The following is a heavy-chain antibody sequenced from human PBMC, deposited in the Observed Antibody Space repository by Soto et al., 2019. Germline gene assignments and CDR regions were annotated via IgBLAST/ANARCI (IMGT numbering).Heavy chain of an antibody. D-gene: IGHD6-6*01. CDR2: IYQSGIT. CDR1: GDSVISATYY. Sequence: SETLSLTCTVSGDSVISATYYWGWIRQPPGKGLEWIGSIYQSGITYYNPALKSRVTISVDTSKNQFSLKLSSVTAADTAVYYCAKYSSSLYYYGMDVWGQGTTVTVSS. CDR3: AKYSSSLYYYGMDV. V-gene: IGHV4-38-2*02. J-gene: IGHJ6*02.